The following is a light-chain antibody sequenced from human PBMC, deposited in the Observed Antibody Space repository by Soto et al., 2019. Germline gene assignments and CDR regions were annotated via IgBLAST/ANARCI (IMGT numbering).Light chain of an antibody. CDR3: NSYTTTSPWV. CDR2: EVT. J-gene: IGLJ3*02. Sequence: QSVLTQPASVSGSPGQSITISCTGTSSDVGGYNYVSWYQQHPGKAPKLIIYEVTNRPSGVSNRFSGSKSGNTASLTISGLQSEDEADYYCNSYTTTSPWVFGGGTK. V-gene: IGLV2-14*01. CDR1: SSDVGGYNY.